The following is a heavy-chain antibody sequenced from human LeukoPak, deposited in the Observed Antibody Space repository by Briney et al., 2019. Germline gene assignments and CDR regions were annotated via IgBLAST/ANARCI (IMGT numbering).Heavy chain of an antibody. D-gene: IGHD3-9*01. CDR2: TSVNNGDT. CDR3: VRDQYLNVMTGFDD. J-gene: IGHJ4*02. V-gene: IGHV1-18*01. CDR1: GYTFTSYG. Sequence: PGASVKVSCKASGYTFTSYGISWVRQAPGQGLEWMAWTSVNNGDTKYGQKFQGRVTVTTDTSTSTVYLELRRLRPDDTAVYYCVRDQYLNVMTGFDDWGQGTLVTVSS.